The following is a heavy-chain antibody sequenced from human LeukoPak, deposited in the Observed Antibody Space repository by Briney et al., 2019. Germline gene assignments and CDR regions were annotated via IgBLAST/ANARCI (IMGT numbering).Heavy chain of an antibody. CDR2: IKQDGSEK. CDR3: ASVARGSLFN. V-gene: IGHV3-7*05. Sequence: PGGSLRLSGAASGFTFSSYWMSWVRQAPGKGLEWVANIKQDGSEKYYVDSVKGRFTISRDNAKNSLYLQMNSLRAEDTALYYCASVARGSLFNWGQGTLVTVSS. CDR1: GFTFSSYW. J-gene: IGHJ4*02. D-gene: IGHD5-12*01.